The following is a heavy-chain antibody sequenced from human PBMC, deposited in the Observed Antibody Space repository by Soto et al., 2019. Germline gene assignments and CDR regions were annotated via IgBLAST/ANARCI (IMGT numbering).Heavy chain of an antibody. CDR1: GFTFTSYW. CDR3: ARGSSGSYDY. D-gene: IGHD1-26*01. J-gene: IGHJ4*02. V-gene: IGHV3-7*04. Sequence: EVQLLESGGALVQPGGSLRLSCAASGFTFTSYWMSWVRQAPGKGLEWVASVRQDGSEKYYVDSVKGRFTISRDNAKNSLYLQMSSLRVDDTAMYYCARGSSGSYDYWGQGTLVTLSS. CDR2: VRQDGSEK.